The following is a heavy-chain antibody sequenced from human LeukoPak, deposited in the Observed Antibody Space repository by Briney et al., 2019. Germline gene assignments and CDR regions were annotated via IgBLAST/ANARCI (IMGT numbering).Heavy chain of an antibody. J-gene: IGHJ4*02. V-gene: IGHV3-21*05. CDR1: GFTFSSYE. CDR3: ARGNVDTAMVTHY. D-gene: IGHD5-18*01. CDR2: ISSSSSYI. Sequence: GGSLRLSCAASGFTFSSYEMNWVRQAPGKGLEWVSYISSSSSYIYYADSVKGRFTISRDNAKNSLYLQMNSLRAEDTAVYYCARGNVDTAMVTHYWGQGTLVTVSS.